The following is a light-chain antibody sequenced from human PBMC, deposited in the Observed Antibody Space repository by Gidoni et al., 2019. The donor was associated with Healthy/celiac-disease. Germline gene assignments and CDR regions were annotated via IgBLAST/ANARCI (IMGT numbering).Light chain of an antibody. CDR3: SSYTSGSEV. Sequence: QSALTQPASVSGSPGQSITISCTGTSSDVGGYNYVSWYQQHPGKAPKLMIYEVSKRPSGVSNRFSGSKSGNTASLTISGLQAEDEADYYCSSYTSGSEVFGTGTKVTVL. V-gene: IGLV2-14*01. CDR1: SSDVGGYNY. CDR2: EVS. J-gene: IGLJ1*01.